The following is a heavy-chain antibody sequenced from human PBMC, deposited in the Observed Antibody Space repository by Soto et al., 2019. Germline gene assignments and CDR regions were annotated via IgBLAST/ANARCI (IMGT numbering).Heavy chain of an antibody. CDR3: TRWNGYGAL. J-gene: IGHJ4*02. V-gene: IGHV3-23*01. Sequence: EMQLLESGGGLVQPGGSLRLSCVVSGFSFSTYGVTWVRQAPGKGLEWVCGVSGGSGVTHYTDSVKGRFTISGDDSKNTVYLQMHSLSGEDTAVYYCTRWNGYGALWGQGTLVTVSS. CDR1: GFSFSTYG. CDR2: VSGGSGVT. D-gene: IGHD4-17*01.